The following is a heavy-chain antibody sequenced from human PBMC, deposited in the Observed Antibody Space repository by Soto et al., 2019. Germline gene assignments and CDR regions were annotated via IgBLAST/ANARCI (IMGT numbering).Heavy chain of an antibody. J-gene: IGHJ4*02. D-gene: IGHD2-15*01. Sequence: SETLSLTCAVYGGSFSGYYWSWIRQPPGKGLEWIGEINHSGSTNYNPSLKSRVTISVDTSKNQFSLKLSSVTAADAAVYYCARAPHCSGGSCYLPALFDYWGQGTLVTVSS. CDR1: GGSFSGYY. CDR3: ARAPHCSGGSCYLPALFDY. CDR2: INHSGST. V-gene: IGHV4-34*01.